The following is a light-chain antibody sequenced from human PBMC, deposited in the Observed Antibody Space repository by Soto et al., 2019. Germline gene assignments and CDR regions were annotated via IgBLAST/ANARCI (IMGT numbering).Light chain of an antibody. CDR2: GVS. V-gene: IGKV3-20*01. CDR3: QQYDGSLPYT. J-gene: IGKJ2*01. Sequence: EIVLTQSPGTLSLSPGERATLSCRASQTVRNSYLAWYQQKPGQAPRLLIYGVSARATGIPDRFSGIGSGTDFTLTISRLEPEDFAVFYCQQYDGSLPYTFGQGTKLEIK. CDR1: QTVRNSY.